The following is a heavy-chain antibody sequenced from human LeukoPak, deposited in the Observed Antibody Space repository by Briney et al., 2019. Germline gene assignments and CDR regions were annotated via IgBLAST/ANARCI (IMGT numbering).Heavy chain of an antibody. D-gene: IGHD4-17*01. V-gene: IGHV3-11*04. Sequence: GGSLRLSCAASGFTLSDYYMSWIRQAPGKGLEWVSYISSGGSSIYYADSVKGRFTISRDNAKNSLYLQMNSLRAEDTAVYYCARDPSEGYGDYGYYYYGMDVWGQGTTVTVSS. CDR3: ARDPSEGYGDYGYYYYGMDV. CDR1: GFTLSDYY. J-gene: IGHJ6*02. CDR2: ISSGGSSI.